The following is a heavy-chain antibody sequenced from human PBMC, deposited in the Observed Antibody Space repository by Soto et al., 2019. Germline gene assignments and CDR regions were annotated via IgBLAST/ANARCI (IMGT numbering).Heavy chain of an antibody. CDR1: GGTFSSYA. CDR2: IIPIFGTA. J-gene: IGHJ3*02. D-gene: IGHD2-15*01. CDR3: AREVPAAYCCGGSCCHDAFDN. Sequence: ASVKVSCKASGGTFSSYAISWVRQAPGQGLEWMGGIIPIFGTANYAQKFQGRVTINADESTSTAYMELSSLRSEGTAVYDCAREVPAAYCCGGSCCHDAFDNWGQGTMVTVSS. V-gene: IGHV1-69*13.